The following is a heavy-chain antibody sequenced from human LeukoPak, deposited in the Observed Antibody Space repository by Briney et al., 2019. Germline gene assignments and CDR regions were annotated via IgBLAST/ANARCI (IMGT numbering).Heavy chain of an antibody. Sequence: GGSLRLSCVASGFIFSTFSMSCVRQAPGKGLEWVANINQDGSEKYYVDSVKGRFTISRDNSKNTLYLQMNSLRAEDTAVYYCARDSTMVRGTPFDYWGQGTLVTVSS. V-gene: IGHV3-7*01. CDR3: ARDSTMVRGTPFDY. D-gene: IGHD3-10*01. J-gene: IGHJ4*02. CDR2: INQDGSEK. CDR1: GFIFSTFS.